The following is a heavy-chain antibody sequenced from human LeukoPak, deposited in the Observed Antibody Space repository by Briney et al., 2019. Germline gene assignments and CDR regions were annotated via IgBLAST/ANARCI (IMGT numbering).Heavy chain of an antibody. CDR1: RYSFTSYW. CDR2: IYPGDSDT. J-gene: IGHJ4*02. V-gene: IGHV5-51*01. D-gene: IGHD6-13*01. CDR3: ARTIAPKYYFDY. Sequence: GESLKISCKGSRYSFTSYWIGWVRQLPGKGLEWMGIIYPGDSDTRDSPSFQGQVTISADKSISTAYLQWSSLKASDTAMYYCARTIAPKYYFDYWGQGTLVTVSS.